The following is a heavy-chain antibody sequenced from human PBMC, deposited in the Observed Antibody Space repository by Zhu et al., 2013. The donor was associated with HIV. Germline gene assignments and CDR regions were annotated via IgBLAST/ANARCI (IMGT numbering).Heavy chain of an antibody. CDR1: GYTFSDYF. CDR3: ASESPGTGGYDY. D-gene: IGHD3-22*01. V-gene: IGHV1-2*02. CDR2: IKPNSGDT. J-gene: IGHJ4*02. Sequence: QVQLVQSGAELKRPGASVKVSCKTFGYTFSDYFLHWVRQAPGQGLEWMGWIKPNSGDTKNAQNFEGRVTMTRDTSISTVYMELSSLRSDDTAIYYCASESPGTGGYDYWGQGTLVTVSS.